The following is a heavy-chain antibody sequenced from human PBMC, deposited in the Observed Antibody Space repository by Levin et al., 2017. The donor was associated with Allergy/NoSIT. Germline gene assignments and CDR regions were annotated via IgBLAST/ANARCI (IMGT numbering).Heavy chain of an antibody. CDR3: ARADTFSGSYGQDYYYGMDV. Sequence: GGSLRLSCAASGFTFSSYAMHWVRQAPGKGLEWVAVISYDGSNKYYADSVKGRFTISRDNSKNTLYLQMNSLRAEDTAVYYCARADTFSGSYGQDYYYGMDVWGQGTTVTVSS. D-gene: IGHD1-26*01. CDR1: GFTFSSYA. V-gene: IGHV3-30-3*01. J-gene: IGHJ6*02. CDR2: ISYDGSNK.